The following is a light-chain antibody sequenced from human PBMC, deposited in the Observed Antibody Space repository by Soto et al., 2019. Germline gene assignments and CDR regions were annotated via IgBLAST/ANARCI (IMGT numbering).Light chain of an antibody. J-gene: IGKJ4*01. CDR1: HGISNY. Sequence: DIQMTQSPSSLSASVGDIVTITCRASHGISNYFAWYQQKLVKVPKLLIYDASTLQSGVPSRFSGSGSGTDFTPTISSLQPEDVVTYYCQTYNYALLTCGGGTKVEIK. CDR3: QTYNYALLT. CDR2: DAS. V-gene: IGKV1-27*01.